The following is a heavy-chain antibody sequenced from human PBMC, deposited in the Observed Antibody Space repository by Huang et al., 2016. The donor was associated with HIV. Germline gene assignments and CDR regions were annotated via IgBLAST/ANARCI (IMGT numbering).Heavy chain of an antibody. Sequence: EEQLVESGGGLIRPGGSLRLSCAPSGFIVSSNYFSWVHLAPGKRLEWGSILYPDGTTFYADSVKGRFTISRDDSQNIVYLQMNNLRVDDTAVYYCARDHDYLDYWGQGTLVTVSS. V-gene: IGHV3-53*01. CDR3: ARDHDYLDY. CDR1: GFIVSSNY. J-gene: IGHJ4*02. CDR2: LYPDGTT.